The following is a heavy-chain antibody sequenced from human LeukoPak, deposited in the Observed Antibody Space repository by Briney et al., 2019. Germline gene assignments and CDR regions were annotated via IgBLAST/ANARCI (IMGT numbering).Heavy chain of an antibody. V-gene: IGHV3-15*01. D-gene: IGHD3-3*01. Sequence: GGSLRLSCAASGFTFSSYAMSWVRQAPGKGLEWVGRIKSKTDGGTTDYAAPVKGRFTISRDDSKNTLYLQMNSLKTEDTAVYYCTTGGEYYDFWSGYYTGPFDIWGQGTMVTVSS. CDR1: GFTFSSYA. CDR3: TTGGEYYDFWSGYYTGPFDI. CDR2: IKSKTDGGTT. J-gene: IGHJ3*02.